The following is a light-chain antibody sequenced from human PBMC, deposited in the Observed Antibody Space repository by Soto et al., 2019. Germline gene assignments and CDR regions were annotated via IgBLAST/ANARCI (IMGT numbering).Light chain of an antibody. J-gene: IGLJ7*01. Sequence: QSALTQPASVSGSPGQSIAISCTGTFSDVGGYDYVSWYQQHPDKAPKLMIYEVTKRPSGVSNRFSGSKSGNTASLTISGLQPEYEADYYCSSHTSGSTRVFGSGTQLTVL. CDR2: EVT. CDR1: FSDVGGYDY. V-gene: IGLV2-14*01. CDR3: SSHTSGSTRV.